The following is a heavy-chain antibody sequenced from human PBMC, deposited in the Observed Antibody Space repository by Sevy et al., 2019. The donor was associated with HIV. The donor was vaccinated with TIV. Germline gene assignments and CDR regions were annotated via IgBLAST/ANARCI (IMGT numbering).Heavy chain of an antibody. V-gene: IGHV3-53*01. CDR2: IYSGGST. CDR3: ARGRGVFGAVAINWFDP. J-gene: IGHJ5*02. Sequence: GGSLRLSCAASGFPVSSNYMTWVRQPPGKGLEWVSVIYSGGSTYYADSVKGRFTISRDNSKNTLYLQMNNLRADDTAVYYCARGRGVFGAVAINWFDPWGQGALVTVSS. CDR1: GFPVSSNY. D-gene: IGHD3-3*01.